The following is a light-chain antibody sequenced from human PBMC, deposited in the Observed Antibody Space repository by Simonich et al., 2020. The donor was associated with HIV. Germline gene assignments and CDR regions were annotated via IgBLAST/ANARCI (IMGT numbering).Light chain of an antibody. V-gene: IGKV4-1*01. J-gene: IGKJ1*01. CDR3: QQYYSTPPT. Sequence: DIVMTQSPDSLVVSLGERATINCKSSQSVLYSSNNKNYLACYQQKPGQPPKLLMYWASTRESGVPDRFSGSGSGTDFTLTISSLQAEDVAIYYCQQYYSTPPTFGQGTKVEIK. CDR1: QSVLYSSNNKNY. CDR2: WAS.